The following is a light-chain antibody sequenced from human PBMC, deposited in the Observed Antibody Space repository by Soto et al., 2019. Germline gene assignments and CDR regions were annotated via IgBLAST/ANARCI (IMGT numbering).Light chain of an antibody. Sequence: QSVLTQPPSVSGAPGQRVTISCTGSGSNSGTDYAVHWYQQFPGAAPKLIMYDNTHRPSGVPDRFSGSKSGTSASLAITGLQAEDEADYYCQSSGSSLSGCVFGTGTKVTVL. CDR2: DNT. J-gene: IGLJ1*01. CDR3: QSSGSSLSGCV. CDR1: GSNSGTDYA. V-gene: IGLV1-40*01.